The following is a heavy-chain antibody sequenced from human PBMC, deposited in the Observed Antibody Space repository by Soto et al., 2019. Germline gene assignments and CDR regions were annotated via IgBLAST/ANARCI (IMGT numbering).Heavy chain of an antibody. CDR2: IYYSGST. CDR3: ARSYCSGGSCYAWDPLHWFAP. V-gene: IGHV4-59*01. CDR1: GGSIISYY. D-gene: IGHD2-15*01. J-gene: IGHJ5*02. Sequence: SETLSLTCTVSGGSIISYYWSWILQPPWKGLEWIGYIYYSGSTNYNPSLKSRVTISVDTSKNQFSLKLSSVTAADTAVYYCARSYCSGGSCYAWDPLHWFAPWGQGTLVTVSS.